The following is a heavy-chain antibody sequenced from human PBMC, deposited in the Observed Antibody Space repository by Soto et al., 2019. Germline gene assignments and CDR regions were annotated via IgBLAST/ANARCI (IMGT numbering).Heavy chain of an antibody. D-gene: IGHD2-15*01. CDR2: ISSSGITS. Sequence: PGGSLRLSCAASGFTFSDYYMSWIRQARGKGLEWVSYISSSGITSYSADSVEGRFTISRDNAKNSLYLHMNSLRADDTAVYYCATLYCSGGSCYNSLDYWGQGTLVTVSS. J-gene: IGHJ4*02. CDR3: ATLYCSGGSCYNSLDY. V-gene: IGHV3-11*01. CDR1: GFTFSDYY.